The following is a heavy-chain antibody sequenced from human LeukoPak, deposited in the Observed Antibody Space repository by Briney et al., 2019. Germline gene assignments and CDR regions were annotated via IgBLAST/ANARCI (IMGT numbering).Heavy chain of an antibody. CDR3: ASRMGRTMVRGVIQDY. V-gene: IGHV1-69*13. J-gene: IGHJ4*02. D-gene: IGHD3-10*01. CDR2: IIPIFGTA. Sequence: SVKVSCKASGGTFSSYAISWVRQAPGQGLEWMGGIIPIFGTANYAQKFQGRVTITADESTNTVYMELSSLRSEDTAVYYCASRMGRTMVRGVIQDYWGQGTLATVSS. CDR1: GGTFSSYA.